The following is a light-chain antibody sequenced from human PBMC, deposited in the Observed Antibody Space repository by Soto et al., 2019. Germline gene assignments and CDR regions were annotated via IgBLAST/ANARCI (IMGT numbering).Light chain of an antibody. CDR1: QSVTSDY. J-gene: IGKJ4*01. CDR3: QQFRSYPLT. CDR2: GVS. V-gene: IGKV3-20*01. Sequence: LTQVPSKMSSSLGDRATLSCRVSQSVTSDYLAWYQQKPGQAPRRLIYGVSSRATGIPDRFSGRGSGTAFTLTIRRLEPEDFAVYYCQQFRSYPLTFGQGTKVDIK.